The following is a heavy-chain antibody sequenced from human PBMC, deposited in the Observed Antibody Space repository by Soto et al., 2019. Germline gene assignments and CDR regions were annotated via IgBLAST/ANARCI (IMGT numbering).Heavy chain of an antibody. CDR3: TTEKEGAVTTCFDN. D-gene: IGHD4-17*01. V-gene: IGHV3-15*01. Sequence: EVQLVESGGGLVKPGGSLKLSCAASGFIVTNARMGWVRQAPGKGLEWVGRVKRIRDGGTTDYAAPVKGRFTISRDDSKNTLFLQMDSLKTEDTAVYYCTTEKEGAVTTCFDNWGQGTLVTVSS. CDR2: VKRIRDGGTT. J-gene: IGHJ4*02. CDR1: GFIVTNAR.